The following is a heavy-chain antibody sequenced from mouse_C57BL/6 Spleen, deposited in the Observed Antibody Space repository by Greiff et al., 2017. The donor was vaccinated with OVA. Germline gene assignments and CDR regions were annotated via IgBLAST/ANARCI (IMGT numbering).Heavy chain of an antibody. CDR1: GYTFTSYG. Sequence: QVQLQQSGAELARPGASVKLSCKASGYTFTSYGISWVKQRTGQGLEWIGEIYPRSGNTYYNEKFKGKATLTADKSSSTAYMELRSLTSEDYAVYFCARDGTAQATRDFDYWGQGTTLTVSS. J-gene: IGHJ2*01. CDR2: IYPRSGNT. CDR3: ARDGTAQATRDFDY. D-gene: IGHD3-2*02. V-gene: IGHV1-81*01.